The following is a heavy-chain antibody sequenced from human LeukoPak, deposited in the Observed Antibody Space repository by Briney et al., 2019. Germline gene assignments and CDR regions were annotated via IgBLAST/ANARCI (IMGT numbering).Heavy chain of an antibody. Sequence: PVGSLRLSCAASGFTFSDYWMHWVRQAPGKGLMWVSRIDSDGSSTSNAESVKGRFTISRDNAKNTVYLQMNSLRAEDTAVYYCARGFTIFGVVNDAFDIWGQGTMVTVSS. CDR1: GFTFSDYW. J-gene: IGHJ3*02. D-gene: IGHD3-3*01. CDR2: IDSDGSST. V-gene: IGHV3-74*01. CDR3: ARGFTIFGVVNDAFDI.